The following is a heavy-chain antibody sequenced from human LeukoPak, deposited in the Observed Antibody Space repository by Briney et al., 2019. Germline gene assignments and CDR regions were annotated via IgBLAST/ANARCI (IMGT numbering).Heavy chain of an antibody. CDR1: GFAVSDSF. Sequence: GGSLRLSCAASGFAVSDSFMTWVRQAPGKGLVWVSRINTDGSITNYADSVKGRFSISRDNAKNTLYLQMSSLRAEDTAVYYCARDRGPRTGFMIREAYDYWGQGTLVTVSS. CDR3: ARDRGPRTGFMIREAYDY. V-gene: IGHV3-74*01. J-gene: IGHJ4*02. D-gene: IGHD3-10*01. CDR2: INTDGSIT.